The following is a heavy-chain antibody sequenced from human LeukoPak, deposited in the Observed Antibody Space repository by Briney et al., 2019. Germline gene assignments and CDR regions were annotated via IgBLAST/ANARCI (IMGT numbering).Heavy chain of an antibody. Sequence: GGSLRLSCAASGFTFSSYAMHWVRQAPGKGLEWVAVISYDGSNKYYADSVKGRFTISRDNSKNTLYLQMNSLRAEDTAVYYCARDRGSSGWYLDYWGQGTLVTVSS. J-gene: IGHJ4*02. CDR1: GFTFSSYA. D-gene: IGHD6-19*01. CDR3: ARDRGSSGWYLDY. CDR2: ISYDGSNK. V-gene: IGHV3-30-3*01.